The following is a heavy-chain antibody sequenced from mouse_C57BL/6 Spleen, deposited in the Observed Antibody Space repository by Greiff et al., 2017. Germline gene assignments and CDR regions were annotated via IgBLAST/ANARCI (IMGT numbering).Heavy chain of an antibody. CDR2: ISSGCSTI. Sequence: EVHLVESGGGLVKPGGSLKLSCAASGFTFSDYGMHWVRQAPEKGLEWVAYISSGCSTIYYADTVKGRFTIARDNAKNTLFLQMTSLRSEDTAMYYCARDSGDYWGQGTTLTVSS. J-gene: IGHJ2*01. V-gene: IGHV5-17*01. CDR3: ARDSGDY. CDR1: GFTFSDYG.